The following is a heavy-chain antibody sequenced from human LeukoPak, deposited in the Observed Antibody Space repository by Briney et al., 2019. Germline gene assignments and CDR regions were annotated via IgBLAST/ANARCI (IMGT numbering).Heavy chain of an antibody. CDR3: ATGRVSHYYDSSGYQNWFDP. D-gene: IGHD3-22*01. J-gene: IGHJ5*02. CDR2: FDPEDGET. CDR1: GYTLTELS. V-gene: IGHV1-24*01. Sequence: ASVKVSCKVSGYTLTELSMHWVRQAPGKGLEWMGGFDPEDGETIYAQKFQGRVTMTEDTPTDTAYMELSSLRSEDTAVYYCATGRVSHYYDSSGYQNWFDPWGQGTLVTVSS.